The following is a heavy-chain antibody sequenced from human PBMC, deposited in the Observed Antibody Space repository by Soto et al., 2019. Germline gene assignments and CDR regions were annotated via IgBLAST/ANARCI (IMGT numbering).Heavy chain of an antibody. CDR2: IYYSGST. CDR3: ARQVEMATIDGDNWFDP. J-gene: IGHJ5*02. Sequence: PSETLSLTCTVSGGSISSYYWSWIRQPPGKGLEWIGYIYYSGSTNYNPSLKSRVTISVDTSKNQFSLKLSSVTAADTAVYYCARQVEMATIDGDNWFDPWGQGTLVTVS. V-gene: IGHV4-59*01. CDR1: GGSISSYY. D-gene: IGHD5-12*01.